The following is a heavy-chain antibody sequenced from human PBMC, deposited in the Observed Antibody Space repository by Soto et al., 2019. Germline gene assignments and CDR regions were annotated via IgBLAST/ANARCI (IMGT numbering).Heavy chain of an antibody. CDR2: ISYDGSNK. D-gene: IGHD2-15*01. J-gene: IGHJ4*02. V-gene: IGHV3-30-3*01. CDR3: ARERDIVVVVAATPHY. CDR1: GFTFSSYA. Sequence: QSGGSLRLSCAASGFTFSSYAMHWVRQAPGKGLEWVAVISYDGSNKYYADSVKGRFTISRDNSKNTLYLQMNSLRAEDTAVYYCARERDIVVVVAATPHYWGQGTLVTVSS.